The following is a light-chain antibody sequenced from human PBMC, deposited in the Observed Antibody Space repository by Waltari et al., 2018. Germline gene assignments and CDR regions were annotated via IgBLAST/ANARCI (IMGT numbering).Light chain of an antibody. CDR2: DAS. CDR3: HQRSTWPLLT. J-gene: IGKJ4*01. CDR1: QSVSTY. Sequence: IVLTQSPATLSLSPGESATLSCRASQSVSTYLAWNQHKRGQAPRLLIYDASNRATGIPARFSGSGSGTDFTLTISSLEPEDFAIYYCHQRSTWPLLTFGGGTKVEIK. V-gene: IGKV3-11*01.